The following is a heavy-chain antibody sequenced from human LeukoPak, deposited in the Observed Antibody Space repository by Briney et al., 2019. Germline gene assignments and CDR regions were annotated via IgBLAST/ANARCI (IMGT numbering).Heavy chain of an antibody. V-gene: IGHV4-34*01. Sequence: PSETLSLTCAVYGGSFSGYYWSWIRQTPGKGLEWIGEINHSGSTNYNPYLKSRVTISVDTSKNQFSLKLSSVTAADTALYYCARHPAYSSGRYDWFDPWGQGTLVTVSS. D-gene: IGHD6-19*01. CDR3: ARHPAYSSGRYDWFDP. CDR1: GGSFSGYY. J-gene: IGHJ5*02. CDR2: INHSGST.